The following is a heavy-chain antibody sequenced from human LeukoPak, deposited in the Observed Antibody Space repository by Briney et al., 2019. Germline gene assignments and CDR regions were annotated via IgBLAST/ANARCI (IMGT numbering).Heavy chain of an antibody. Sequence: ASVNVSCKASGYTFTSYGISWVRQAPGQGLEWMGWISAYNGNTNYAQKLQGRVTMTTDTSTSTAYMELRSLRSDDTAVYYCARDQGGGQNYNWFDPWGQGTLVTVSS. V-gene: IGHV1-18*01. J-gene: IGHJ5*02. D-gene: IGHD1-26*01. CDR3: ARDQGGGQNYNWFDP. CDR2: ISAYNGNT. CDR1: GYTFTSYG.